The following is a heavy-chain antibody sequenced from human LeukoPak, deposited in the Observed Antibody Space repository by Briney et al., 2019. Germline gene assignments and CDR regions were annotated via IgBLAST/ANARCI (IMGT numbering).Heavy chain of an antibody. V-gene: IGHV4-59*01. CDR1: GGSISSYY. CDR2: IYYSGST. J-gene: IGHJ4*02. Sequence: SETLSLTCTVSGGSISSYYWSWIRQPPGKGLEWIGYIYYSGSTNYNPSLKSRVTISVDTSKNQSSLKLSSVTAADTAVYYCASTPYSYGVFDHWGQGTLVTVSS. D-gene: IGHD5-18*01. CDR3: ASTPYSYGVFDH.